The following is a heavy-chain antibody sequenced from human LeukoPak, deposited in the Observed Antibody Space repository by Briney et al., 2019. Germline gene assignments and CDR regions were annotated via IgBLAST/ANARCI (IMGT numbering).Heavy chain of an antibody. J-gene: IGHJ1*01. D-gene: IGHD3-22*01. CDR1: GGPISSYY. V-gene: IGHV4-59*01. CDR2: IYYSGST. CDR3: ARLYYDSSGYYFQH. Sequence: PSETLSLTCTVSGGPISSYYWSWTRQPPGKGLEWIGYIYYSGSTNYNPSLKSRVTISVDTSKNQFSLKLSSVTAADTAVYYCARLYYDSSGYYFQHWGQGTLVTVSS.